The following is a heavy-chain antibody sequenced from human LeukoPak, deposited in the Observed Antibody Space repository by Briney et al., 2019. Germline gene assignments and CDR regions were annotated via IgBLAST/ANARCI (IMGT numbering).Heavy chain of an antibody. V-gene: IGHV3-23*01. CDR3: ARYGSGAEFDY. J-gene: IGHJ4*02. CDR1: GFSFSSYA. D-gene: IGHD3-10*01. CDR2: ISGSGGST. Sequence: GGSLRLSCAASGFSFSSYAMSWVRQAPGKGLEWVSAISGSGGSTYYADSVKGRFTISRDNSKNTLYLQMNSLRAEDTAVYYCARYGSGAEFDYWGQGTLVTVSS.